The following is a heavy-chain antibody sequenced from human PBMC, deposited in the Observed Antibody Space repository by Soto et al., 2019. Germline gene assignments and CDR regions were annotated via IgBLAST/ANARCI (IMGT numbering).Heavy chain of an antibody. CDR1: GFTFSSYG. CDR2: IWYDGSNK. Sequence: GGSLRLSCAASGFTFSSYGMHWVRQTPGKGLEWVAVIWYDGSNKYYADSVKGRFTISRDNSKNTLYLQMNSLRAEDTAVYYCARDRLTYSSGRSYFDYWGQGTLVTVSS. V-gene: IGHV3-33*01. CDR3: ARDRLTYSSGRSYFDY. J-gene: IGHJ4*02. D-gene: IGHD6-19*01.